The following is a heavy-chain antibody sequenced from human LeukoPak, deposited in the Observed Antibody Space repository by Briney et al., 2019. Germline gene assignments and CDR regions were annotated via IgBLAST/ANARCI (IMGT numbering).Heavy chain of an antibody. CDR2: IYHSGST. Sequence: SETLSLTCAVSGGSISSSNWWSWVRQPPGKGLEWIGEIYHSGSTNYNPSLKSRVTISVDKSKNQFSLKLSSVTAADTAVYYCATYSSGSQGAEEFDYWGQGTLVTVSS. V-gene: IGHV4-4*02. J-gene: IGHJ4*02. CDR1: GGSISSSNW. D-gene: IGHD6-19*01. CDR3: ATYSSGSQGAEEFDY.